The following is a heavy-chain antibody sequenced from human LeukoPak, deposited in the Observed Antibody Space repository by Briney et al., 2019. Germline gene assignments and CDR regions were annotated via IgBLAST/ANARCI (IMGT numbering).Heavy chain of an antibody. CDR1: GFTFSSYA. Sequence: GGSLRLSCAASGFTFSSYAMSWVRQAPGKGLEWVSAISGSGGSTYYADSVKGRFTISRDKSKNTLYLQMNSLRAEDTAVYYCAKTDGYSSGWSDYWGQGTLVTVSS. V-gene: IGHV3-23*01. CDR2: ISGSGGST. J-gene: IGHJ4*02. CDR3: AKTDGYSSGWSDY. D-gene: IGHD6-19*01.